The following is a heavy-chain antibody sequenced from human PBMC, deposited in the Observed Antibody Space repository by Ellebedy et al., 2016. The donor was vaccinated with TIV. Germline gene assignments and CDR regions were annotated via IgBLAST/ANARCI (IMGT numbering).Heavy chain of an antibody. V-gene: IGHV3-21*01. CDR2: ISSSSSYI. Sequence: PGGSLRLSCAASGFTFSSYSMNRVRQAPGKGLEWVSSISSSSSYIYYADSVKGRFTISRDNAKNSLYLQMNSLRAEDTAVYYCARDWELLSVGLFDYWGQGTLVTVSS. J-gene: IGHJ4*02. CDR3: ARDWELLSVGLFDY. D-gene: IGHD1-26*01. CDR1: GFTFSSYS.